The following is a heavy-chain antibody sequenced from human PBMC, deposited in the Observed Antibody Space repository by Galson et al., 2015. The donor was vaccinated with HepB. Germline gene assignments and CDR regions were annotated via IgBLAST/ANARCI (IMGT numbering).Heavy chain of an antibody. CDR2: ISGSGDTT. D-gene: IGHD2-2*01. J-gene: IGHJ4*02. CDR1: EFTFSSYA. CDR3: AKDLVCSSASCYGNFDY. Sequence: SLRLSCAASEFTFSSYAMSWVRQASGKGLEWVSVISGSGDTTKYADSVKGRFTISRDNSKNTLYLQMNSLRAEDTAVYYCAKDLVCSSASCYGNFDYWGQGSLVTVSS. V-gene: IGHV3-23*01.